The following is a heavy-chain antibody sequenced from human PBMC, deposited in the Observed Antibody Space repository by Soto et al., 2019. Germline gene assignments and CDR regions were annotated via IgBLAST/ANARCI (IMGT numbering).Heavy chain of an antibody. CDR3: ARGVNWGSWSEFDP. D-gene: IGHD7-27*01. CDR1: GGSISSGYH. J-gene: IGHJ5*02. V-gene: IGHV4-38-2*02. CDR2: IFHTGTT. Sequence: PSETLSLTCTVSGGSISSGYHWAWIRQPPGMRLEWVASIFHTGTTYYNPSLTSRVTISVDTSRNQFSLKLSSVAAADAAVYYWARGVNWGSWSEFDPWGQGTLVTVSS.